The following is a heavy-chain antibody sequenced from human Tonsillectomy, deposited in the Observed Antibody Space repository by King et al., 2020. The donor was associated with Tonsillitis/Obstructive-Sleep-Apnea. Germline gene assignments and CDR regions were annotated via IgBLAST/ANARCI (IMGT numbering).Heavy chain of an antibody. CDR1: GLTFGDYA. J-gene: IGHJ4*02. CDR3: TGSGYSDSWIGSGFDY. V-gene: IGHV3-49*05. Sequence: VQLVESGGDLVKPGRSLRLSCTGSGLTFGDYAMSWFRQAPGRGLEWVGFIKRKAYGGTTEYAAPVKGRFTISRDDSKSITFLQMTSLKTEDTAVYYCTGSGYSDSWIGSGFDYWGQGTPVTVSS. CDR2: IKRKAYGGTT. D-gene: IGHD6-13*01.